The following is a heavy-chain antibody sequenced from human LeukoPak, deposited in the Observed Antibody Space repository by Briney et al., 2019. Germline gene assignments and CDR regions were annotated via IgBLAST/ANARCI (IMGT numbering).Heavy chain of an antibody. Sequence: GASLKISCKGSGYIFTSYWIGWVRQMPGKGLEWMGIIYPGDSDTRYSPSFQGQVTISADKSISTAYLQWSSLKASDTAMYYCARRWVVADQTYFDYWGQGTLVTVSS. V-gene: IGHV5-51*01. CDR3: ARRWVVADQTYFDY. D-gene: IGHD2-15*01. CDR1: GYIFTSYW. J-gene: IGHJ4*02. CDR2: IYPGDSDT.